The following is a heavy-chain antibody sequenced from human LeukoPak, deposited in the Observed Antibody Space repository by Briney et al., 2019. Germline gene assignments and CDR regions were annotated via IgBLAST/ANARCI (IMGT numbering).Heavy chain of an antibody. Sequence: ASVKDSCKASGYTFTGYYVNWGRQAPGQGVVRMGWINPNSGGTNYAQKFQGRVTMTRDTSISTAYMELSRLRSDDTAVYYCATCSGGSCYLFDYWGQGTLVTVSS. CDR1: GYTFTGYY. D-gene: IGHD2-15*01. CDR3: ATCSGGSCYLFDY. J-gene: IGHJ4*02. V-gene: IGHV1-2*02. CDR2: INPNSGGT.